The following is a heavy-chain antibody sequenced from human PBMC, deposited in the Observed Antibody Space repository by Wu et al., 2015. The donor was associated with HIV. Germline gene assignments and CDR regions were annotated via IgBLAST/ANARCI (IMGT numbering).Heavy chain of an antibody. D-gene: IGHD3-10*01. CDR1: GYTFTDYY. Sequence: QVQLVQSGAEVKKPGASVKVSCKASGYTFTDYYMHWVRQAPGQGLEWMGWINPQSGGTDYAQNFQGRLTVTRDTSISTAYMELSSLKYDDMAVYYCATHSAGNYYSFDPWGQGTLVTVSS. J-gene: IGHJ5*02. CDR2: INPQSGGT. V-gene: IGHV1-2*02. CDR3: ATHSAGNYYSFDP.